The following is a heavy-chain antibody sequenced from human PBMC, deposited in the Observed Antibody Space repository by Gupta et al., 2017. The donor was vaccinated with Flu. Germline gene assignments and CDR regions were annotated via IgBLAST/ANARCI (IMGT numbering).Heavy chain of an antibody. J-gene: IGHJ4*02. Sequence: QVQLVQSGAEVEKPGASVKVSCKTSGYTFINYAIHWVRQAPGQRLEWMGWISADNGDTKYSQRFQGRVTFTRDTSASTAYMELSSLRSEDTAVFYCARDVSSQKSNPICDFWGQGTLGTVSS. CDR3: ARDVSSQKSNPICDF. CDR1: GYTFINYA. CDR2: ISADNGDT. D-gene: IGHD3-9*01. V-gene: IGHV1-3*01.